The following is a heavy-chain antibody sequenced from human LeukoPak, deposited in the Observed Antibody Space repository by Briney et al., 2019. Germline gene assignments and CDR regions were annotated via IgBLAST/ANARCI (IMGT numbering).Heavy chain of an antibody. CDR2: IYSGGST. Sequence: GGPLRLSCAASGFTVSSNFLSWVRQAPGKGLEWVSLIYSGGSTDYTDSVKGRFTISRDNSKNTLYLQMNSLRAEDTAVYYCAKSIVGSRFDAFDIWGQGTMVTVSS. CDR3: AKSIVGSRFDAFDI. D-gene: IGHD3-16*01. V-gene: IGHV3-53*01. CDR1: GFTVSSNF. J-gene: IGHJ3*02.